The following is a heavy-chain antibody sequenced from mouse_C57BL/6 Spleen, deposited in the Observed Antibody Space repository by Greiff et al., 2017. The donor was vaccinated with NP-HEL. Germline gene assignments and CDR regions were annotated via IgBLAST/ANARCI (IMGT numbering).Heavy chain of an antibody. D-gene: IGHD1-1*01. Sequence: QVQLKESGAELVRPGASVTLSCKASGYTFTDYEMHWVKQTPVHGLEWIGAIDPETGGTAYNQKFKGKAILTADKSSSTAYMELRSLTSEDSAVYYCTRCTTTVVAPFDYWGQGTTLTVSS. CDR2: IDPETGGT. CDR1: GYTFTDYE. V-gene: IGHV1-15*01. CDR3: TRCTTTVVAPFDY. J-gene: IGHJ2*01.